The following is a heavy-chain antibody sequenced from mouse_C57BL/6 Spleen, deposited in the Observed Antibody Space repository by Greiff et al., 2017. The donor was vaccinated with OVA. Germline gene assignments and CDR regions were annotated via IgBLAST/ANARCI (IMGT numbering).Heavy chain of an antibody. CDR2: IYPGDGDT. D-gene: IGHD3-2*02. Sequence: LQESGPELVKPGASVKISCKASGYAFSSSWMNWVKQRPGKGLEWIGRIYPGDGDTNYNGKFKGKATLTADKSSSTAYMQLSSLTSEDSAVYFCASEDSSGYYYWGQGTTLTVSS. CDR1: GYAFSSSW. CDR3: ASEDSSGYYY. V-gene: IGHV1-82*01. J-gene: IGHJ2*01.